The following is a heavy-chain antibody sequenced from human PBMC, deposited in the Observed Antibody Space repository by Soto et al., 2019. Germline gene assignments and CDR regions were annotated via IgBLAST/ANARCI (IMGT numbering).Heavy chain of an antibody. CDR2: INPSGGST. CDR3: ATTRADSSFSNYYYGMDV. Sequence: GASVKVSCKASGYTFTSYYMHWVRQAPGQGLEWMGIINPSGGSTSYAQKFQGRVTMTRDTSTSTVYMELSSLRSEDTAVYYCATTRADSSFSNYYYGMDVWGQGTTVTVSS. D-gene: IGHD3-22*01. V-gene: IGHV1-46*01. J-gene: IGHJ6*02. CDR1: GYTFTSYY.